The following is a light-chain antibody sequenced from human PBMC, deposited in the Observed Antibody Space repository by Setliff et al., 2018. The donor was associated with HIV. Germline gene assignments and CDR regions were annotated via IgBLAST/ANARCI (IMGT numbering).Light chain of an antibody. Sequence: LTQPASVSGSPGQSITLSCTGTTSDVGGYNYVSWYQQHPGKAPKLMIYDVTNRPSGISDRFSGSKSSNTASLTISGLQADDEADYYCSSYTSTSTRVFGTGTKVTVL. V-gene: IGLV2-14*03. CDR3: SSYTSTSTRV. CDR1: TSDVGGYNY. J-gene: IGLJ1*01. CDR2: DVT.